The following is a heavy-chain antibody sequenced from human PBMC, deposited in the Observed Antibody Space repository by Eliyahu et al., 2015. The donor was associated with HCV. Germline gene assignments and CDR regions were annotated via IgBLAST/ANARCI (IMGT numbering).Heavy chain of an antibody. V-gene: IGHV3-30-3*01. D-gene: IGHD5-24*01. J-gene: IGHJ4*02. Sequence: QVQLVESGGGVVQPGRSLRLSCXASGFPFSSYAMHWVRQAPGKGLEWVAVISYDGSKKYYADSVKGRFTISRDNSKNTLYLQMNSLRAEDTAVYYCARAGDGYNYFDYWGQGTLVTVSS. CDR3: ARAGDGYNYFDY. CDR2: ISYDGSKK. CDR1: GFPFSSYA.